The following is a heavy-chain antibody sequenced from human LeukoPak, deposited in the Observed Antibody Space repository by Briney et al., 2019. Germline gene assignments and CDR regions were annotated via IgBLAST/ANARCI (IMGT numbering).Heavy chain of an antibody. V-gene: IGHV3-21*01. J-gene: IGHJ4*02. Sequence: GGSLSLSCAASGFTFSTYSMNWVRQAQGKGLEWVSSITSSSTYRYYAESVKGRFTISRDNAKNSLYLQMNSLRAEDTAVYYCARYKSGEFHFDYWGQGTLVTVSS. CDR1: GFTFSTYS. CDR2: ITSSSTYR. D-gene: IGHD3-10*01. CDR3: ARYKSGEFHFDY.